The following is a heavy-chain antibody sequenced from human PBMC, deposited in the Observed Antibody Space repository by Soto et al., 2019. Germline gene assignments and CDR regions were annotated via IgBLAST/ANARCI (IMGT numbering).Heavy chain of an antibody. V-gene: IGHV1-69*13. Sequence: GASVKVSCKASGGTFSSYAISWVRQAPGQGLEWMGGIIPIFGTANYAQKFQGRVTITADESTSTAYMELSSLRSEDTAVYYCARDLPWSYDFWSGYYYYYGMDVWGQGTTVTVS. CDR1: GGTFSSYA. J-gene: IGHJ6*02. D-gene: IGHD3-3*01. CDR2: IIPIFGTA. CDR3: ARDLPWSYDFWSGYYYYYGMDV.